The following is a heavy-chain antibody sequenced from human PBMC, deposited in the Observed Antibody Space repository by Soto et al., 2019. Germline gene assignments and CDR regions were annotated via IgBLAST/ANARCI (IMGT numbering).Heavy chain of an antibody. V-gene: IGHV3-11*06. J-gene: IGHJ4*02. D-gene: IGHD1-1*01. Sequence: GGSLKLSCAASGFTFSDHYMSWIRQAPGKGLEWIGYSSNSGSFTRYADSVKGRFSISRDNAKNSLYLQINSLRGDDTAIYYCVRSGDNYNLLDYWGQGTPVTVSS. CDR1: GFTFSDHY. CDR3: VRSGDNYNLLDY. CDR2: SSNSGSFT.